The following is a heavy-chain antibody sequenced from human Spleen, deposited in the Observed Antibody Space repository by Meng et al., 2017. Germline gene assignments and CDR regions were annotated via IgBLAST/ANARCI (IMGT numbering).Heavy chain of an antibody. CDR1: GFSFSSYG. J-gene: IGHJ4*02. CDR3: ARGGFVDSALVIDY. D-gene: IGHD5-18*01. Sequence: GGSLRLSCAASGFSFSSYGMHWVRQAPGKGLEWVAVIWYDGTNKHYGDSVKGRFTISRDNSKNTLYLLMDSLRAEDTAVYYCARGGFVDSALVIDYWGQGTLVTVSS. CDR2: IWYDGTNK. V-gene: IGHV3-33*01.